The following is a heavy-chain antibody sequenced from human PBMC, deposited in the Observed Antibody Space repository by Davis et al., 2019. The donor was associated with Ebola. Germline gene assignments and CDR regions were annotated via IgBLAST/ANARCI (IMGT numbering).Heavy chain of an antibody. CDR3: ARQPAAMGYYYGMDV. CDR2: ISSSGSTI. D-gene: IGHD2-2*01. J-gene: IGHJ6*02. V-gene: IGHV3-48*03. Sequence: PGGSLRLSCAASGFTFSSYEMNWVRQAPGKGLEWVSYISSSGSTIYYADSVKGRFTISRDNAKNSLYLQMNSLRAEDTAVYYCARQPAAMGYYYGMDVWGQGTTVTVSS. CDR1: GFTFSSYE.